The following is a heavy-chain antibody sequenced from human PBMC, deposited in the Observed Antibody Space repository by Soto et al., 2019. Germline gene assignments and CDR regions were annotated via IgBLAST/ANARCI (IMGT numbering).Heavy chain of an antibody. V-gene: IGHV4-30-4*01. CDR1: GGSIRSGDYY. D-gene: IGHD6-13*01. Sequence: SETLSLTSTVSGGSIRSGDYYWSWTRQPPGKGLEWIGHIHYSGSTYHNPSLKSRVTISVDTSKNQFSLKLTSVTAADTAVYYCGRAHRDLQQLVHYYYSMNVWGQGTTVT. CDR2: IHYSGST. J-gene: IGHJ6*02. CDR3: GRAHRDLQQLVHYYYSMNV.